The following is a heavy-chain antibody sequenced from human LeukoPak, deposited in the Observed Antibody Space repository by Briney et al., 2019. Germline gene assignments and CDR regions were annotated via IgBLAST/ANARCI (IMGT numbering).Heavy chain of an antibody. CDR2: INHSGST. CDR1: GGSISSYY. J-gene: IGHJ4*02. CDR3: ARHPYTYYYDSSGYYRKYYFDY. V-gene: IGHV4-34*01. D-gene: IGHD3-22*01. Sequence: SETLSLTCTVSGGSISSYYWSWIRQPPGKGLEWIGEINHSGSTNYNPSLKSRVTISVDTSKNQFSLKLSSVTAADTAVYYCARHPYTYYYDSSGYYRKYYFDYWGQGTLVTVSS.